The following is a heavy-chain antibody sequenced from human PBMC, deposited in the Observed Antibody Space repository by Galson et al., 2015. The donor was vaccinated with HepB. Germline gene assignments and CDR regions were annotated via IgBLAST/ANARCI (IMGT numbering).Heavy chain of an antibody. CDR2: IYYSGST. J-gene: IGHJ3*02. D-gene: IGHD3-10*02. V-gene: IGHV4-59*01. CDR3: ARGAVNVRGDAFDI. Sequence: ETLSLTCTVSGGSISSYYWSWIRQPPGKGLEWIGYIYYSGSTNYNPSLKSRVTISVDTSKNQFSLKLSSVTAADTAVYYCARGAVNVRGDAFDIWGQGTMVTVSS. CDR1: GGSISSYY.